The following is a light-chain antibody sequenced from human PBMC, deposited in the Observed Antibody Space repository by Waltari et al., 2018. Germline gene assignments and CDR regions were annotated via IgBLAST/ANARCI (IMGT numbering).Light chain of an antibody. CDR3: MQALEFPWT. J-gene: IGKJ1*01. Sequence: DIVMTQTPLSLPVTLGEPASISCRSSQSLLDSEDGNTYLEWYLQKPGQSPQLLIYEVSNRASGVPDRFSGSGSDTDFTLKISRVEAEDVGVYYCMQALEFPWTFGQVTKVEIK. V-gene: IGKV2-40*01. CDR1: QSLLDSEDGNTY. CDR2: EVS.